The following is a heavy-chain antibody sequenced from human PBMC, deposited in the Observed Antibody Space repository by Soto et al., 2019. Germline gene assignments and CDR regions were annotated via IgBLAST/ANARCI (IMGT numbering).Heavy chain of an antibody. CDR1: GFTFSSYA. D-gene: IGHD2-8*01. J-gene: IGHJ4*02. CDR2: ISGSGGST. V-gene: IGHV3-23*01. CDR3: AKDLSLGYCTNGVCSDFDD. Sequence: GGSLRLSCAASGFTFSSYAMSWVRQAPGKGLEWVSAISGSGGSTYYADSVKGRFTISRDNSKNTLYLQMNSLRAEDTAVYYCAKDLSLGYCTNGVCSDFDDWGQGTRVTVSS.